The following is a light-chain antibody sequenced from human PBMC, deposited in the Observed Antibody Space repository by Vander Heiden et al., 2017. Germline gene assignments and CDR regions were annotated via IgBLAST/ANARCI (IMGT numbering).Light chain of an antibody. CDR3: QQRSSWPLT. V-gene: IGKV3-11*01. Sequence: EIVLTQSPATLSLSPGEGATLSCRASQNIGTYLTWLQHIPGQTPRLLIYDASKRATGIPARFSGTGSGTDFTLTIRSLDPEDTAVYYCQQRSSWPLTFGGGTKVEIK. J-gene: IGKJ4*01. CDR2: DAS. CDR1: QNIGTY.